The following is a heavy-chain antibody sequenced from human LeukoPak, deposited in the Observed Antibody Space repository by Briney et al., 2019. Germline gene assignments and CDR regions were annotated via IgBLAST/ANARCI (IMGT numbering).Heavy chain of an antibody. CDR3: AKAVLVRGGGLDS. CDR1: GFTFSTYA. D-gene: IGHD2-15*01. V-gene: IGHV3-23*01. J-gene: IGHJ4*02. Sequence: GGSLRLSCAASGFTFSTYAMTWVRQAPGKGLEWVSSITGSGDGTFAADSVTGRFSISRDNSKSTLYLQMNSLRVEDTAVYYCAKAVLVRGGGLDSWGQGTLVTVSS. CDR2: ITGSGDGT.